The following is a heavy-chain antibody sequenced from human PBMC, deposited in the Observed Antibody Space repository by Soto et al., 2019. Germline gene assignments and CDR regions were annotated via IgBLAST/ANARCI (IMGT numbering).Heavy chain of an antibody. CDR3: SQNGTGWFAS. V-gene: IGHV1-18*01. Sequence: QVQLVQSGPELKKPGASVKVSCKTSGYSFYNSGISWVRQAPGQGHEWMGWISVFNGYALYAQKFQGKVSMTADTLTSTEYKELRGLSSHDTAMYYCSQNGTGWFASWGQGTPVTVSS. D-gene: IGHD1-1*01. J-gene: IGHJ5*01. CDR1: GYSFYNSG. CDR2: ISVFNGYA.